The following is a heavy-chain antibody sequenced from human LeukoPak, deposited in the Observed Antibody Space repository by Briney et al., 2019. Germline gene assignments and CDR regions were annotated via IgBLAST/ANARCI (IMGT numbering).Heavy chain of an antibody. CDR1: GFTFSSYS. CDR3: ARDGAPYMGDWFDP. Sequence: PGGSLRLSCAASGFTFSSYSMNWVRQAPGKGLEWVSSISSSSYIYYADSVKGRFTISRDNAKNSLYLQMNSLRAEDTAVYYCARDGAPYMGDWFDPWGQGTLVTVSS. V-gene: IGHV3-21*01. J-gene: IGHJ5*02. CDR2: ISSSSYI. D-gene: IGHD3-16*01.